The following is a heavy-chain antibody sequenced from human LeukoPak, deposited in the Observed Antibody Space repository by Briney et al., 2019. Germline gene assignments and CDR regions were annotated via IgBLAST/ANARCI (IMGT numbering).Heavy chain of an antibody. Sequence: GRSLRLSCAASGFTFSSYGMHWVRQAPGKGLEWVAFIRYDGSNKYYADSVKGRFTISRDNSKNTLYLQMNSLRAEDTAVYYCAKDQMIVAPHSYYMDVWGKGTTVTVSS. CDR2: IRYDGSNK. J-gene: IGHJ6*03. CDR3: AKDQMIVAPHSYYMDV. V-gene: IGHV3-30*02. CDR1: GFTFSSYG. D-gene: IGHD3-22*01.